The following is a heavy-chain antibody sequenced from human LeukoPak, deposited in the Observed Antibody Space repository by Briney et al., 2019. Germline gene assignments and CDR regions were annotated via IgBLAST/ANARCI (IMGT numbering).Heavy chain of an antibody. Sequence: SETLSLTCTVSGYSISSGYYWGWIRQPPGKGLEWIGSIYHSGSTYYNPSLKGRVTISVDTSKNQFSLKLSSVTAADTAVYYCASGNSGSSANDYWGQGTLVTVSS. CDR3: ASGNSGSSANDY. D-gene: IGHD1-26*01. CDR1: GYSISSGYY. CDR2: IYHSGST. V-gene: IGHV4-38-2*02. J-gene: IGHJ4*02.